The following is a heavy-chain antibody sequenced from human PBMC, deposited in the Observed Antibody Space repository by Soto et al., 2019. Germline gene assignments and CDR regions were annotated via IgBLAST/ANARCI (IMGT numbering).Heavy chain of an antibody. CDR2: IKQDGSQK. D-gene: IGHD6-13*01. J-gene: IGHJ4*02. V-gene: IGHV3-7*01. CDR1: GFTLSSYW. CDR3: ARAVAAGGSY. Sequence: SGGSLRLSCAASGFTLSSYWMSWVRQAPGKGLEWVVNIKQDGSQKYYVDSVKGRFTISRDNAKNSVYLQMNSLRAEDTAVCYCARAVAAGGSYWGQGTLVTVSS.